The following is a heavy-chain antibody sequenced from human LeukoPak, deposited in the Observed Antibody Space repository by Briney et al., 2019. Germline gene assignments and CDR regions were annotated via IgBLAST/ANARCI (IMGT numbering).Heavy chain of an antibody. CDR3: ARVGQQLVFDY. J-gene: IGHJ4*02. CDR2: IYYSGST. Sequence: SETLSLTCSVSGGSIGKYHWSWIRQPPGKGLEWIGYIYYSGSTNYNPSLKSRVTISVDTSKNQFSLKLSSVTAADTAVYYCARVGQQLVFDYWGQGTLVTVSS. D-gene: IGHD6-13*01. V-gene: IGHV4-59*01. CDR1: GGSIGKYH.